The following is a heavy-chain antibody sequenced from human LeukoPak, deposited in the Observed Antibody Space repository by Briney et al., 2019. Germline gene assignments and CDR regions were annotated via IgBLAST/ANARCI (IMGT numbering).Heavy chain of an antibody. Sequence: PGGSLRLSCAASGFTFSSYAMSWVRQAPGKGLEWVSAISGSGGSTYYADSVKGRFTISRDNSKNTLYLQMNSLRDEDTAVYYCARDDSSGPAINYWGQGTLVTVSS. J-gene: IGHJ4*02. CDR3: ARDDSSGPAINY. CDR1: GFTFSSYA. CDR2: ISGSGGST. D-gene: IGHD3-22*01. V-gene: IGHV3-23*01.